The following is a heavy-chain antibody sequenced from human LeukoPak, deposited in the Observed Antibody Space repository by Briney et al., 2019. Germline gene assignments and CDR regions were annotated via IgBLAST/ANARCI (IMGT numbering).Heavy chain of an antibody. CDR3: AREYQYYDSSGYLSAFDI. D-gene: IGHD3-22*01. CDR1: GGSISSYY. J-gene: IGHJ3*02. V-gene: IGHV4-59*01. Sequence: SETLSLTCTVSGGSISSYYWSWIRQPPGKGLEWSGYIYYSGSTNYNPSLKSRVTISVDTSKNQFSLKLSSVTAADTAVYYCAREYQYYDSSGYLSAFDIWGQGTMVTVSS. CDR2: IYYSGST.